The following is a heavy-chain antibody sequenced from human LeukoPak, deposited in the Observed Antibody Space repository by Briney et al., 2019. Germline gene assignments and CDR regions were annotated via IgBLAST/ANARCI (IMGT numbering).Heavy chain of an antibody. Sequence: ASVKVSCKASGYTFTSYDINWVRQATGQGLEWMGWMNPNSGNTGYAQKFQGRVTITRNTSISTAYMELSSLRSEDTAVYYCARGYFFADDAFDIWGQGTMVTVSS. D-gene: IGHD2/OR15-2a*01. V-gene: IGHV1-8*03. CDR2: MNPNSGNT. J-gene: IGHJ3*02. CDR3: ARGYFFADDAFDI. CDR1: GYTFTSYD.